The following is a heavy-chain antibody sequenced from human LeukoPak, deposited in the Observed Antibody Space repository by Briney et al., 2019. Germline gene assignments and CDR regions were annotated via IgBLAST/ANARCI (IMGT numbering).Heavy chain of an antibody. CDR1: GFTFSSYG. Sequence: GGSLRLSCAASGFTFSSYGMHWVRQAPGKGLEWVAVISYDGSNKYYADSVKGRFTISRDNSKNTLYLQMNSLRAEDTAVYYCAKPPVGEWELPGGYWGQGTLVTVSS. J-gene: IGHJ4*02. CDR3: AKPPVGEWELPGGY. D-gene: IGHD1-26*01. V-gene: IGHV3-30*18. CDR2: ISYDGSNK.